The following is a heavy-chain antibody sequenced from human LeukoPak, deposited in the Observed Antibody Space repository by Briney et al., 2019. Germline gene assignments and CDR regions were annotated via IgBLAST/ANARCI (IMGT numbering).Heavy chain of an antibody. CDR2: IKEDGSER. Sequence: GGSLRLSCEGSAFIFSGHWMNWVRQTRGKGLEWVASIKEDGSERQYVDSVKGRFSISRDNSKNTLFLQMNSLRVEDTAVYYCARGGTYYDYWGQGTLVTVSS. J-gene: IGHJ4*02. V-gene: IGHV3-7*03. D-gene: IGHD3-16*01. CDR1: AFIFSGHW. CDR3: ARGGTYYDY.